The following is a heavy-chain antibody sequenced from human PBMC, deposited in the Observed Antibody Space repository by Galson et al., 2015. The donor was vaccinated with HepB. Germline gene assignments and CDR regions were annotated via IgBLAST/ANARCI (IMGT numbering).Heavy chain of an antibody. Sequence: SLRLSCAASGFTFSSYGMHWVRQAPGKGLEWVAVISYDGSNKYYADSVKGRFTISRDNSKNTLYLQMNSLRAEDTAVYYCAKEGDYGDYLYYYYYMDVWGKGTTVTVSS. CDR3: AKEGDYGDYLYYYYYMDV. V-gene: IGHV3-30*18. CDR1: GFTFSSYG. CDR2: ISYDGSNK. J-gene: IGHJ6*03. D-gene: IGHD4-17*01.